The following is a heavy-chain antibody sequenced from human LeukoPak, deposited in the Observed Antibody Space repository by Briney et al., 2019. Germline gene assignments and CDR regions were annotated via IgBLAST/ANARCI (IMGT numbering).Heavy chain of an antibody. V-gene: IGHV3-23*01. CDR1: GFTFSSYG. Sequence: GGSLRLSCAASGFTFSSYGMSWVRQAPGKGLEWVSGISGSGGSTYYADSVKGRFTLSRDNSENTLYLQMNSLRAEDTAVYYCAKVYNSGPNPYYFDYWGQGTLVTVSS. CDR2: ISGSGGST. D-gene: IGHD5-12*01. CDR3: AKVYNSGPNPYYFDY. J-gene: IGHJ4*02.